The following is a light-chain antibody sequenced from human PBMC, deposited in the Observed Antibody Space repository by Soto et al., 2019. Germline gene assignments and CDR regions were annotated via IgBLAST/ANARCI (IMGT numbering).Light chain of an antibody. CDR3: CSYAGSSTSYV. CDR2: EGT. J-gene: IGLJ1*01. Sequence: QSVLTQPASVSGSPGQSITISCTVTSSDVGSYNLVSWYQQHPGKAPKFMIYEGTKRPSGVSSRFSGSQYGNTASLTISGLQAEDEADYYCCSYAGSSTSYVFGTGTKVTVL. CDR1: SSDVGSYNL. V-gene: IGLV2-23*01.